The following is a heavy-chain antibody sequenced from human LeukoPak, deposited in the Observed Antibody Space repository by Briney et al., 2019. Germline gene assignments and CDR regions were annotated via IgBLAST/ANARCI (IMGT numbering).Heavy chain of an antibody. CDR2: ISSGGDIM. J-gene: IGHJ4*02. CDR1: GLRFSDYY. V-gene: IGHV3-11*01. Sequence: GGSLRLSCAASGLRFSDYYVSWIRQAPGKGLQWVSYISSGGDIMHYADSVKGRFTSSRDNAKNSGYLEMNGLRPEDTALYHCAKDQRLEGTNAGTVLDYWGQGILVSVTS. D-gene: IGHD1-1*01. CDR3: AKDQRLEGTNAGTVLDY.